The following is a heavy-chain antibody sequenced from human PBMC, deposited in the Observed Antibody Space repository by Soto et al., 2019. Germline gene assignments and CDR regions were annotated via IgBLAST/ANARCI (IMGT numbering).Heavy chain of an antibody. CDR2: IYYSGST. CDR1: GGSISSGGYY. Sequence: SETLSLTCTVSGGSISSGGYYWSWIRQHPGKGLEWIGYIYYSGSTYYNPSLKSRVTISVDTSKNQFSLKLSSVTAADTAVYYCARENSSGYDYFDYWGQGTLVTVSS. V-gene: IGHV4-31*03. CDR3: ARENSSGYDYFDY. D-gene: IGHD5-12*01. J-gene: IGHJ4*02.